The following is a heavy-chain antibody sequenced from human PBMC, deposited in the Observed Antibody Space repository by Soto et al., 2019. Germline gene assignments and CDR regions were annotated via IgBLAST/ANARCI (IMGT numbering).Heavy chain of an antibody. CDR2: FWYDTSSQ. D-gene: IGHD6-13*01. J-gene: IGHJ4*02. Sequence: GGSLRLSCTTSGFTFTSYSMHWVRQAPGKGLEWVATFWYDTSSQSYADSVKGRFTISRDPSRGTVYLLMDSLRTDDTAVYYCVFGSWNQYSFDHWGQESVVTVSS. CDR1: GFTFTSYS. V-gene: IGHV3-33*08. CDR3: VFGSWNQYSFDH.